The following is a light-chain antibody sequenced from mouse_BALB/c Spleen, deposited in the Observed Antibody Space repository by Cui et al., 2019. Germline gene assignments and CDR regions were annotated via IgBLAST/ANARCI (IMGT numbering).Light chain of an antibody. CDR2: YAS. J-gene: IGKJ2*01. CDR3: QQSNSWPTT. V-gene: IGKV5-48*01. CDR1: QSIGTS. Sequence: DILLTQSPALLPVTPGERVSFSCRASQSIGTSTHWYQQRTNGSPRLLIKYASESISGIPSRFSGSGSGTDFTLSINSVESEDIADYYCQQSNSWPTTFGGGTKLEIK.